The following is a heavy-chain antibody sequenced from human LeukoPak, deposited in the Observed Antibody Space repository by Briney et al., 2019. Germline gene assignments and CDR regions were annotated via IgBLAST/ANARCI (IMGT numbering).Heavy chain of an antibody. CDR1: GFTFSDYW. D-gene: IGHD6-19*01. CDR3: VRRGDASSGWGDHDF. V-gene: IGHV3-23*01. Sequence: GGSLRLSCSVSGFTFSDYWMMWVRQAPGKGLEWVSTIGGSGDKTFYADSVKGRFTISRDNSKNMVHLQMNSLTGEDTALYYCVRRGDASSGWGDHDFWGQGALVTVSS. J-gene: IGHJ4*02. CDR2: IGGSGDKT.